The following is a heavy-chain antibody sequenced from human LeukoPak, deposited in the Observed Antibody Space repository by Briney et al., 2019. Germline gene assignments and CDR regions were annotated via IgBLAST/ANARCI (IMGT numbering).Heavy chain of an antibody. Sequence: PGGSLRLSCAASGFTFSTYVMHWVRQAPAKGLEWVAVISFDGSNHYSADSVKGRFTISRDNAKNSLFLQMSSLRAEDTAVYFCARGVPSGVDYFDYWGQGTLVTVSS. J-gene: IGHJ4*02. CDR2: ISFDGSNH. CDR3: ARGVPSGVDYFDY. CDR1: GFTFSTYV. V-gene: IGHV3-30-3*01. D-gene: IGHD6-19*01.